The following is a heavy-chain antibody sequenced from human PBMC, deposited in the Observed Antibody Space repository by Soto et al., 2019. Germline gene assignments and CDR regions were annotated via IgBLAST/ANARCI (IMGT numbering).Heavy chain of an antibody. CDR3: ARDSHRGSWAPPDDAFDL. CDR1: GYTFSNHG. D-gene: IGHD1-26*01. Sequence: QVQLVQSGSEVKKPGASVKVSCRASGYTFSNHGISWVRQTPGHGLEWMGWISADTGNTHYAQKVQGRVTMTTDSSTNTAYLALRSLTSDDTAIYYCARDSHRGSWAPPDDAFDLWGQGTMVTVSS. V-gene: IGHV1-18*04. CDR2: ISADTGNT. J-gene: IGHJ3*01.